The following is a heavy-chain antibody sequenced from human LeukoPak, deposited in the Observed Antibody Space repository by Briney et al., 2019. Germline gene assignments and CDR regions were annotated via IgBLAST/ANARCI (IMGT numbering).Heavy chain of an antibody. CDR2: IYSTGST. CDR1: GGSISSYY. D-gene: IGHD3-10*01. V-gene: IGHV4-4*07. J-gene: IGHJ3*02. Sequence: NASETLSLTCTVSGGSISSYYWSWIRQPAGKGLEWIGRIYSTGSTNYNPSLKSRVTMSVDTSKNQFSLRLSSVTAADTAIYYCARASGGSVNTAFDIWGQGTMVTVSS. CDR3: ARASGGSVNTAFDI.